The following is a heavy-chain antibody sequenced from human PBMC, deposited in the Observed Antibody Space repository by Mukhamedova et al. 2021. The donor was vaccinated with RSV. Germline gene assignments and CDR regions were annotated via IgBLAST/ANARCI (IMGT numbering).Heavy chain of an antibody. CDR2: QDGSDT. CDR3: ARNSLWARDY. Sequence: QDGSDTYYVDSVKGRFTISRDNAKNSLYLQMNNLRAGDTALYYCARNSLWARDYWGQGTLVTVSS. V-gene: IGHV3-7*01. D-gene: IGHD2-21*01. J-gene: IGHJ4*02.